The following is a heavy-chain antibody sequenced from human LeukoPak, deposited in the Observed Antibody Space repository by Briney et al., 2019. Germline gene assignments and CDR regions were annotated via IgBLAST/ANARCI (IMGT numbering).Heavy chain of an antibody. V-gene: IGHV3-53*01. CDR2: IYSGGST. CDR1: GFTVSSNY. D-gene: IGHD1-7*01. Sequence: GGSLRLSCAASGFTVSSNYMSWVRQAPGKGLEWVSVIYSGGSTYYADSVKGRFTISRDNSKNTLYLQMNSLRAEDTAVYYCAREGPPRPTTKTVFDIWGQGTMVTVSS. J-gene: IGHJ3*02. CDR3: AREGPPRPTTKTVFDI.